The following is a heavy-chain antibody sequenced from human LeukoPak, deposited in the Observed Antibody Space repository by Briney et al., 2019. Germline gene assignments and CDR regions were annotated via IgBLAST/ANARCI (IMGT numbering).Heavy chain of an antibody. D-gene: IGHD3-22*01. CDR1: GFTFSSYW. CDR3: SSMIVVVITSRKAFDI. V-gene: IGHV3-43*02. Sequence: PGGSLRLSCAASGFTFSSYWMHWVRQAPGKGLEWVSLISGDGGSTYYADSVKGRFTISRDNSKNSLYLQMNSLRTEDTALYYCSSMIVVVITSRKAFDIWGQGTMVTVSS. CDR2: ISGDGGST. J-gene: IGHJ3*02.